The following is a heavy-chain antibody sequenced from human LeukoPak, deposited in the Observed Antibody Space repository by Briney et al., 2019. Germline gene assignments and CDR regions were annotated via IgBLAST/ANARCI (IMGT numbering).Heavy chain of an antibody. Sequence: SETLSLTCTVSGGSISSYYWSWIRQPPGKGLEWIGYIYYSGSTNYNPSLKSRVTISVDTSKNQFSLKLSSVTAADTAVYYCARGPPRSSGYKFWGQGALVTVSS. CDR2: IYYSGST. J-gene: IGHJ4*02. V-gene: IGHV4-59*12. D-gene: IGHD3-22*01. CDR1: GGSISSYY. CDR3: ARGPPRSSGYKF.